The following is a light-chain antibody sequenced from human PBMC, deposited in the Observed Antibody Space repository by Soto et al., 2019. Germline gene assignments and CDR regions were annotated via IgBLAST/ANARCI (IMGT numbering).Light chain of an antibody. CDR2: LNNDGSH. J-gene: IGLJ3*02. V-gene: IGLV4-69*01. CDR1: SGHSSYT. CDR3: QTWGTGIEV. Sequence: QAVVTQPPSASASLGASVKLTCTLSSGHSSYTIAWHQQQPEKGPRYLMRLNNDGSHSRGAGIPDRFSGSSSGAERYLTVSSLQAEDEADYYCQTWGTGIEVFGGGTKLTVL.